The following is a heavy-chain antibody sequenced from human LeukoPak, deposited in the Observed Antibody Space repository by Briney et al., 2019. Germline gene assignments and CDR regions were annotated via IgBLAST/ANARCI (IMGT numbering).Heavy chain of an antibody. J-gene: IGHJ5*02. V-gene: IGHV1-18*01. CDR1: GYTFNSYG. CDR3: ARDFTPPHCTSTSCPRGGWFDP. CDR2: INPFNANT. D-gene: IGHD2-2*01. Sequence: ASVKVSCNASGYTFNSYGITWVRQAPGQGLEWMGWINPFNANTAYAQNLQGRVTMTTDTSTNTAYMDLRSLGSDDTAVYYCARDFTPPHCTSTSCPRGGWFDPWGQGTLVTVSS.